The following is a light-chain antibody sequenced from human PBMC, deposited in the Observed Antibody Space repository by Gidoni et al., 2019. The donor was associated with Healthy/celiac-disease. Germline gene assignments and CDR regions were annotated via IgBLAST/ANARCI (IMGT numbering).Light chain of an antibody. CDR1: QSLLHSNGYNY. CDR3: MQALQTPWT. Sequence: EMVTTQSPLSLLVTPGEPASISCRSSQSLLHSNGYNYLDWYLQKPGQSPQLLIYLGSNRASGVPDRFSGSGSGTDFTLKISRVEAEDVGVYYCMQALQTPWTFGQGTKVEIK. J-gene: IGKJ1*01. V-gene: IGKV2-28*01. CDR2: LGS.